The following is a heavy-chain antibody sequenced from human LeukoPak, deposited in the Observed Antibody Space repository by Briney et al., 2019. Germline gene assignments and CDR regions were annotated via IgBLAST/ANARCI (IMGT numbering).Heavy chain of an antibody. D-gene: IGHD5-24*01. V-gene: IGHV4-59*11. CDR2: IYYGGST. Sequence: SETLSLTCTVSGGSISSHYWSWIRQPPGKGLEWIGYIYYGGSTNYNPSLKSRVTISVDTSKNQFSLKLSSVTAADTAVYYCARGYRDGYNFLVYWGQGTLVTVSS. J-gene: IGHJ4*02. CDR1: GGSISSHY. CDR3: ARGYRDGYNFLVY.